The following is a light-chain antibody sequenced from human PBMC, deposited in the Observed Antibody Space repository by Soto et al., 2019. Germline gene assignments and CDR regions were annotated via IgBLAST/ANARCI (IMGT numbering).Light chain of an antibody. J-gene: IGLJ3*02. CDR1: SSNIGAGYD. CDR2: ANS. V-gene: IGLV1-40*01. Sequence: QSVLTQPPSVSGAPGQRGTISCTGRSSNIGAGYDVHWYQQLPGAAPKLLIHANSHRPSGVPDRFSGSRSGTSASLAITGLQGEDDADYFCQTYDRSLRGSLFGGGTKLTVL. CDR3: QTYDRSLRGSL.